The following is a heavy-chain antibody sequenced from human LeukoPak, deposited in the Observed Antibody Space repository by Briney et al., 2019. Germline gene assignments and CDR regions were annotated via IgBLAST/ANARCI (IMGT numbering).Heavy chain of an antibody. CDR2: IYHSGST. CDR3: ARLGRWLTPRLSWFDP. Sequence: PSETLSLTXAVSGYSISSGYYWGWIRQPPGKGLEWIGSIYHSGSTYYNPSLKSRVTISVDTSKNQFSLKLSSVTAADTAVYYCARLGRWLTPRLSWFDPWGQGTLVTVSS. D-gene: IGHD5-24*01. V-gene: IGHV4-38-2*01. J-gene: IGHJ5*02. CDR1: GYSISSGYY.